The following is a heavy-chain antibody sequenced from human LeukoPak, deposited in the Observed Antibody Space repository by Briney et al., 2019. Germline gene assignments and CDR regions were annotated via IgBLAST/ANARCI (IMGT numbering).Heavy chain of an antibody. CDR2: INEDGSEI. CDR3: VRDCYGPNDY. V-gene: IGHV3-7*01. D-gene: IGHD2-2*01. J-gene: IGHJ4*02. CDR1: GFTFSIYW. Sequence: GGSLILSCEASGFTFSIYWMTWVRQAPGKGVEWVANINEDGSEIYYVDSVKGRFTISRDNAKNSLHLQLNILRVEDTAVYYCVRDCYGPNDYRGQGTLVTVSS.